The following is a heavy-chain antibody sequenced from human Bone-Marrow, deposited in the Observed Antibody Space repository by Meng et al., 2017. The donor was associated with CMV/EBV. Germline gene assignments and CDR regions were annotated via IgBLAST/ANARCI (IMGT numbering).Heavy chain of an antibody. CDR1: GFSLSTSGMR. Sequence: SGPTLVKPTQTLTLTCTFSGFSLSTSGMRVSWIRQPPGKALEWLARIDWDDDKFYSTSLKTRLTISKDTSKNQVVLTMTNMDPVDTATYYCARIPRAGYYDSSGYDYFDYWGQGPLVTVSS. V-gene: IGHV2-70D*14. CDR2: IDWDDDK. CDR3: ARIPRAGYYDSSGYDYFDY. J-gene: IGHJ4*02. D-gene: IGHD3-22*01.